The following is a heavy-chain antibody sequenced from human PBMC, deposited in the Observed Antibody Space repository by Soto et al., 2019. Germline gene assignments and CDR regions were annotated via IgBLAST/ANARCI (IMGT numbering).Heavy chain of an antibody. J-gene: IGHJ6*02. V-gene: IGHV4-4*07. CDR3: ASLGRNYYNGMDV. CDR2: IDPSGTT. CDR1: GASIRTYF. Sequence: QVQLQESGPGLVKPSETLSLTCTVSGASIRTYFWTWIRQSAGEGLEWLGRIDPSGTTTSNPSLKRRLPVSIDTSTNHFSLTLTSVTAADTAVYFCASLGRNYYNGMDVWGQGTTVIVSS.